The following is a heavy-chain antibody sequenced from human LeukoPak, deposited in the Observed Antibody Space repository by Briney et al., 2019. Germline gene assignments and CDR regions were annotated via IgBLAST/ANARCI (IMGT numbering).Heavy chain of an antibody. CDR2: IYYSGST. CDR1: GGSLSSGDYY. Sequence: SETLSLTCTVSGGSLSSGDYYWSWIRQHPGKGLEWIGYIYYSGSTYYNPSLKSRVTISVDTSKNQFSLKLSSVTAADTAVYYCARDGDGGYFYFDYWGQGTLVTVSS. V-gene: IGHV4-31*03. D-gene: IGHD5-12*01. CDR3: ARDGDGGYFYFDY. J-gene: IGHJ4*02.